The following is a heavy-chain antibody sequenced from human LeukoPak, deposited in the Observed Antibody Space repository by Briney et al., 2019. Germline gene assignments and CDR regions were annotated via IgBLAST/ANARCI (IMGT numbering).Heavy chain of an antibody. Sequence: PSETLSLTCTVSGYSISSGYYWGWIRQPPGKGLEWIGSIYHSGSTYYNPSLKSRVTISVDTSKNQFSLKLSSVTAADTAVYYCARALSAAGKMDYWGQGTLVTVSS. D-gene: IGHD6-13*01. V-gene: IGHV4-38-2*02. J-gene: IGHJ4*02. CDR1: GYSISSGYY. CDR3: ARALSAAGKMDY. CDR2: IYHSGST.